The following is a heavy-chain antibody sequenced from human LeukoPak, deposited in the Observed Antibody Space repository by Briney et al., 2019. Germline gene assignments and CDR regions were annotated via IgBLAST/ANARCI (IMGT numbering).Heavy chain of an antibody. J-gene: IGHJ4*02. CDR1: GFTVSSNY. CDR3: APPIFRLVISMDY. D-gene: IGHD3-9*01. CDR2: IYSGGST. V-gene: IGHV3-53*01. Sequence: PGGSLRLSCAASGFTVSSNYMTWVRQAPGKGLEWVSVIYSGGSTYYADSVRGRFTISRDNAKNSLCLQMISLRAEDTAVYYCAPPIFRLVISMDYWGQGTLVTVSS.